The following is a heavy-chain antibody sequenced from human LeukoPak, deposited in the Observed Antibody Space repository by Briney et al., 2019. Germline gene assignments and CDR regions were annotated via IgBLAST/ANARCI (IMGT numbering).Heavy chain of an antibody. J-gene: IGHJ5*02. V-gene: IGHV4-34*01. Sequence: SETLSLTXAVYGGSFSGYYWSWIRQPPGKGLEWIGEINHSGSTNYNPSLKSRVTISVDTSKNQFSLKLSSVTAADTAVYYCARADALYYDFWSGYPPANWFDPWGQGTLVTVSS. CDR3: ARADALYYDFWSGYPPANWFDP. D-gene: IGHD3-3*01. CDR2: INHSGST. CDR1: GGSFSGYY.